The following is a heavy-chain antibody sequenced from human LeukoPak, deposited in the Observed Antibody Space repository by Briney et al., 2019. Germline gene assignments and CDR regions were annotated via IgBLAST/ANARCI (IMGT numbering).Heavy chain of an antibody. D-gene: IGHD3-9*01. Sequence: GASVKVSCKASGGTFSSYVISWVRQAPGQGLEWMGGIIPIFGTANYAQKFQGRVTITADESTSTAYMELSSLRSEDTAVYYCARGVDYDILTGYYQFDYWGQGTLVTVSS. CDR3: ARGVDYDILTGYYQFDY. CDR2: IIPIFGTA. CDR1: GGTFSSYV. J-gene: IGHJ4*02. V-gene: IGHV1-69*13.